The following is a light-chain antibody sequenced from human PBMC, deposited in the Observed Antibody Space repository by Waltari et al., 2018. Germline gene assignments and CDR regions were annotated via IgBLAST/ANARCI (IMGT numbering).Light chain of an antibody. CDR1: ALPKQY. J-gene: IGLJ2*01. CDR2: KDS. V-gene: IGLV3-25*03. Sequence: SYELTQPPSVSVSPGQTARITCSGDALPKQYAYWYQQKPGQAPLLVIYKDSERPSGIPDRFSGSSSWTTVTLTISGVQAEDEADYYCQSADSSGTYVVFGGGTKLTVL. CDR3: QSADSSGTYVV.